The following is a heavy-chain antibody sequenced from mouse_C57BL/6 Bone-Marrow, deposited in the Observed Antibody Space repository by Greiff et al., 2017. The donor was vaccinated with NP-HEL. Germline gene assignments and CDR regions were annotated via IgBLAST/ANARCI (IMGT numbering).Heavy chain of an antibody. CDR2: INPNNGGT. CDR1: GYTITDYN. V-gene: IGHV1-22*01. J-gene: IGHJ2*01. Sequence: EVQLQESGPELVKPGASVKMSCKASGYTITDYNMHWVKQSHGKSLEWIGYINPNNGGTSYNQKFKGKATLTVNKSSSTAYMELRSLTSEDSAVYYCAREDSSGPYYFDYWGQGTTLTVSS. CDR3: AREDSSGPYYFDY. D-gene: IGHD3-2*02.